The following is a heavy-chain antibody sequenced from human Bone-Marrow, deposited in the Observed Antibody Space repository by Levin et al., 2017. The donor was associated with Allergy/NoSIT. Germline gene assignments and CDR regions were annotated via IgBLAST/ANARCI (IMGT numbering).Heavy chain of an antibody. D-gene: IGHD4-11*01. CDR3: ARGATATTNYYYGLDG. CDR2: TRNKPKSYTT. V-gene: IGHV3-72*01. J-gene: IGHJ6*02. CDR1: GFRFSDHY. Sequence: GGSLRLSCAASGFRFSDHYMDWVRQAPGKGLEWVGRTRNKPKSYTTEYVASVKDRFTVSRDDSRNSLFLQMSSLKTEDTAVYYCARGATATTNYYYGLDGWGQGTTVTVSS.